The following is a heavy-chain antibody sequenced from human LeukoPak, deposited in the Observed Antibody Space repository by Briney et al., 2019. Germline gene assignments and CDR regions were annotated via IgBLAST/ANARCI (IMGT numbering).Heavy chain of an antibody. V-gene: IGHV1-2*02. CDR1: GYTFADYY. J-gene: IGHJ4*02. D-gene: IGHD2-21*02. Sequence: ASVKVSCKASGYTFADYYVHWVRQALGQGLEWMEWINPKTNGTNFALKFLGRVTMTRDTSISTAYMELTSLRSDDTALYYCARSKRRGDLLDYWGQGILVTVSS. CDR3: ARSKRRGDLLDY. CDR2: INPKTNGT.